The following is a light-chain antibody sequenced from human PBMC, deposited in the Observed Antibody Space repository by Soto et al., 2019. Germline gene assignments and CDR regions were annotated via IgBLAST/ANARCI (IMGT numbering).Light chain of an antibody. V-gene: IGKV3-11*01. CDR3: QQRNNWPPIT. CDR2: GAS. J-gene: IGKJ5*01. Sequence: EIVLTQSPATLSLSPGERATLSCRASQSVDNYLAWYQQKPGQGPRLLIYGASNRASGIPDRFSGSGSGTDFTLTISSLEPEDFAVYYCQQRNNWPPITFGQGTRLEIK. CDR1: QSVDNY.